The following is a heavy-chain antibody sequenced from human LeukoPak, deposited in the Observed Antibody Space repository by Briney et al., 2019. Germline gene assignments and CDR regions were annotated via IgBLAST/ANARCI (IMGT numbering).Heavy chain of an antibody. D-gene: IGHD6-19*01. CDR1: GYTFTGYY. V-gene: IGHV1-2*02. CDR2: INPNSGGT. J-gene: IGHJ4*02. Sequence: ASVKVSCKASGYTFTGYYMHWVRQAPGQGLEWMGWINPNSGGTNYAQKFQGRVTMTRDTSISTAYMELSSLRSEDTAVYYCARKGGVAGKYYFDYWGQGTLVTVSS. CDR3: ARKGGVAGKYYFDY.